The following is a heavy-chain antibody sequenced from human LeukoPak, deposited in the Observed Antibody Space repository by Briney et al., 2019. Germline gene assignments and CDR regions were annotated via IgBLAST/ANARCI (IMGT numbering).Heavy chain of an antibody. CDR3: ARVVSSSPLYYYGMDV. D-gene: IGHD6-13*01. CDR2: IYWDDDK. V-gene: IGHV2-5*02. CDR1: GFSLSTSGVG. Sequence: ESGPTLVKPTQTLTMTWTFSGFSLSTSGVGVGWIRQPPGKALEWLALIYWDDDKRYSPSLKSRLTITKDTSKNQVVLTMTNMDPVDTATYYCARVVSSSPLYYYGMDVWGKGATVTVSS. J-gene: IGHJ6*04.